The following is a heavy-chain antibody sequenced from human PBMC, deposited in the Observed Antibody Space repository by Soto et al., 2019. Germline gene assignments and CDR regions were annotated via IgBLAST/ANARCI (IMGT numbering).Heavy chain of an antibody. V-gene: IGHV3-21*01. Sequence: EVQLVESGGDLVKPGGSLRLSCADSGFTFSSYSMNWVRQAPGKGLEWVSAISSSSAYIFYADSVKGRFTVSRDNAKNSLYLQMNSPSADDTAGYYCARGGREITRHLDYWGQGTLVSVSS. D-gene: IGHD3-10*01. CDR2: ISSSSAYI. J-gene: IGHJ4*02. CDR3: ARGGREITRHLDY. CDR1: GFTFSSYS.